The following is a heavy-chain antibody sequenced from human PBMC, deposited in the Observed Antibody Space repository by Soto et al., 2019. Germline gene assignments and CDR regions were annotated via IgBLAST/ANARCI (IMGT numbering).Heavy chain of an antibody. CDR3: ASSYCGNNSCEGWFDP. CDR2: INSDSGGA. D-gene: IGHD2-2*01. CDR1: GYTFTDYY. J-gene: IGHJ5*02. Sequence: ASVKVSCKASGYTFTDYYIYWVRQAPGQGLEWMGWINSDSGGANYAQNFQGRVTMTRDTSISTAYMELTRLTPDDTAVYYCASSYCGNNSCEGWFDPWGQGTMVTVSS. V-gene: IGHV1-2*02.